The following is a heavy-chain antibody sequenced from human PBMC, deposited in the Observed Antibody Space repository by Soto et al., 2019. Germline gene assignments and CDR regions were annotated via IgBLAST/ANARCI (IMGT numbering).Heavy chain of an antibody. D-gene: IGHD6-19*01. Sequence: ASVKVSCKTSGYTFSNYGINWVRQAPGQGLEWMGWISGYNGNTNYAQTVQGRVTMTTDTSTGTVYMELRSLKSDDTAIYYCSRFIMVGGWFDPNYYHGMDVWGQGTTVTAP. CDR3: SRFIMVGGWFDPNYYHGMDV. J-gene: IGHJ6*02. V-gene: IGHV1-18*01. CDR2: ISGYNGNT. CDR1: GYTFSNYG.